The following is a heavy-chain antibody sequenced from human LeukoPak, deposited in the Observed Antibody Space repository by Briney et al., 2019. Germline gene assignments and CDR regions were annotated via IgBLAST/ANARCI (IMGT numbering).Heavy chain of an antibody. D-gene: IGHD2-15*01. CDR3: ARPRAATRSS. V-gene: IGHV4-34*01. CDR2: INHSGST. J-gene: IGHJ5*02. Sequence: PSETLSLTCAVYGGSFSGYYWSWIRQPPGKGLEWIGEINHSGSTNYNPSLKSRVTISVDTSKNQFSLKLSSVTAADTAVYYCARPRAATRSSWGQGTLVTVSS. CDR1: GGSFSGYY.